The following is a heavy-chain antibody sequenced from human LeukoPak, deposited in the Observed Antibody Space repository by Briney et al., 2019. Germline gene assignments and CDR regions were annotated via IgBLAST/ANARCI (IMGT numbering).Heavy chain of an antibody. CDR1: GFTFDDYA. V-gene: IGHV3-9*03. Sequence: SLRLSCAASGFTFDDYAMHWVRQAPGKGLEWVSGISWNSGSIGYADSVKGRFTISRDNAKNSLYLQMNSLRAEDMALYYCAKGREYQLLPDAFDIWGQGTKVTVSS. CDR2: ISWNSGSI. D-gene: IGHD2-2*01. J-gene: IGHJ3*02. CDR3: AKGREYQLLPDAFDI.